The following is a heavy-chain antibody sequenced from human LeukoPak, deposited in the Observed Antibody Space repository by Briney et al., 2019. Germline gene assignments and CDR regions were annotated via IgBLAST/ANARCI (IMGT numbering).Heavy chain of an antibody. CDR2: ISSSGNTI. CDR1: GFIFNDFY. V-gene: IGHV3-11*04. J-gene: IGHJ4*02. CDR3: ARGVRGYCHGSRFDF. D-gene: IGHD5-18*01. Sequence: KPGGSLRLSCAASGFIFNDFYMSWIRQAPGKGLEYISYISSSGNTISYAGSVKGRFTISRDNAKNSLYLQMNSLRDEDTAVYYCARGVRGYCHGSRFDFWGQGTLVTVSS.